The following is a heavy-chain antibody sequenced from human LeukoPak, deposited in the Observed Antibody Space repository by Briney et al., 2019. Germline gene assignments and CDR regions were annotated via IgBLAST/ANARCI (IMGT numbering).Heavy chain of an antibody. J-gene: IGHJ4*02. CDR2: IHYTGRT. V-gene: IGHV4-39*07. CDR3: GRTWGYYFDY. CDR1: GGSIRSDTSH. D-gene: IGHD3-16*01. Sequence: TLSLTCTVSGGSIRSDTSHWGWIRQPPGKGLEWIGSIHYTGRTYYNPSLKSRVTISVDTSKSQFSPKLPSVTAADTAVYYCGRTWGYYFDYWGQGTLVTVSS.